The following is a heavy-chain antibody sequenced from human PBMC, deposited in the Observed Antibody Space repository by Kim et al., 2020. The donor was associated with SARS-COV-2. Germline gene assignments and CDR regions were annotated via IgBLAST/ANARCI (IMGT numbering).Heavy chain of an antibody. V-gene: IGHV1-69*13. CDR1: GGTFSSYA. CDR3: ARAGAARGHYWYFDL. D-gene: IGHD6-6*01. Sequence: SVKVSCKASGGTFSSYAISWVRQAPGQGLEWMGGIIPIFGTANYAQKFQGRVTITADESTSTAYMELSSLRSEDTAVYYCARAGAARGHYWYFDLWGRGTLVTVSS. J-gene: IGHJ2*01. CDR2: IIPIFGTA.